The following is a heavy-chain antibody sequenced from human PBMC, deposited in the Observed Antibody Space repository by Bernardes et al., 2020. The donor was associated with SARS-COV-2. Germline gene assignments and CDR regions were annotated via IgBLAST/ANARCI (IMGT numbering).Heavy chain of an antibody. CDR3: AKDQYCSGGSCFYYGMDV. CDR2: ISGSGGST. V-gene: IGHV3-23*01. CDR1: GFTFSSYA. Sequence: GGSLRLSCAASGFTFSSYAMSWVRQAPGKGLEWVSAISGSGGSTYYADSVKGRFTISRDNSKNTLYLQMNSLRAEDTAVYYCAKDQYCSGGSCFYYGMDVWGQGTTVTVSS. J-gene: IGHJ6*02. D-gene: IGHD2-15*01.